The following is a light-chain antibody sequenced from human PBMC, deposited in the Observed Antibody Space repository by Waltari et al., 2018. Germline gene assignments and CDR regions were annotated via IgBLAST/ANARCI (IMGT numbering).Light chain of an antibody. Sequence: QSVLTPPPSVSGAPGQRVTISSTGSSSHLGAGYDVHWYQHLPVKAPKLLIYGNNDRPSGVPDQFSCSNSGTSASCAITGRRAEDEADYYCQSYDTDVSGSSVVFGGGTKRTVL. CDR3: QSYDTDVSGSSVV. CDR1: SSHLGAGYD. J-gene: IGLJ2*01. CDR2: GNN. V-gene: IGLV1-40*01.